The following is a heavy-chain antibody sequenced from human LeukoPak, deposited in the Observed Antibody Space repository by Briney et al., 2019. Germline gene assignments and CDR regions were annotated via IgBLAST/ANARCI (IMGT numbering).Heavy chain of an antibody. J-gene: IGHJ5*02. CDR1: GGSISSGSYY. CDR3: AREGLNMVRGVIPKEAWGWFDP. CDR2: IYSSGST. Sequence: PSETLSLTCTVSGGSISSGSYYWNWIRQPAGKGLEWIRRIYSSGSTNYNPSLKSRVTISVDTSKNQFSLKLSSVTAADTAVYYCAREGLNMVRGVIPKEAWGWFDPWGQGTLVTVSS. V-gene: IGHV4-61*02. D-gene: IGHD3-10*01.